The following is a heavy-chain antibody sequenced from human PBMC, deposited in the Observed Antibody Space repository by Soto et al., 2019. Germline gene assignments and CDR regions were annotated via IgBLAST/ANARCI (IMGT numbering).Heavy chain of an antibody. CDR2: ISSDGHHQ. D-gene: IGHD3-22*01. V-gene: IGHV3-30*03. CDR1: GFSFNDYA. Sequence: CATSGFSFNDYAMYWVRQAPGQGLEWVAIISSDGHHQFYLDNLRGRFTVSRDNSKNTLYLQMNSLRPEDTAVYYCSRGTYYPQSSGLHANYWGPGTVVTVSS. J-gene: IGHJ4*02. CDR3: SRGTYYPQSSGLHANY.